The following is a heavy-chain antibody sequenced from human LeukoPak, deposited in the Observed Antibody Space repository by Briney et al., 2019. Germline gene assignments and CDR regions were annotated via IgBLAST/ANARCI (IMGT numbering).Heavy chain of an antibody. V-gene: IGHV4-59*01. CDR1: GGSISSYC. D-gene: IGHD3-3*01. J-gene: IGHJ2*01. CDR2: IYYSGST. Sequence: SETLSLTCTVSGGSISSYCWSWIRQPPGKGLEWIGYIYYSGSTNYNPSLKSRVTISVDTSKNQFSLKLSSVTAADTAVYYCARGFGLYWYFDLWGRGTLVTVSS. CDR3: ARGFGLYWYFDL.